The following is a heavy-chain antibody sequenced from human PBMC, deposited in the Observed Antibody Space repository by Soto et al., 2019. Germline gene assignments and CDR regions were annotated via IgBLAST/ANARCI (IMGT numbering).Heavy chain of an antibody. CDR3: ARDSGTLEYYDRSPPDY. D-gene: IGHD3-22*01. CDR2: ISSSSSYI. CDR1: GFTFSSYS. Sequence: WGSLRLSCAASGFTFSSYSMNGVRQAPGKGLEWVSSISSSSSYIYYADSVKGRFTISRDNAKNSLYLNMNSLRAEDTAVYYCARDSGTLEYYDRSPPDYWGQGTMVTVSS. J-gene: IGHJ4*02. V-gene: IGHV3-21*01.